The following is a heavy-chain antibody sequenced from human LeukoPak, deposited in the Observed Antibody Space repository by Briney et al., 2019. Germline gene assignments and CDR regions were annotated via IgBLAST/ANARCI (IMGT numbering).Heavy chain of an antibody. V-gene: IGHV3-23*01. Sequence: GGSLRLSCAASGFTFSSYAMSWVRQAPGKGLEWVSAISGSGGSTYYADSVKGRFTISRDNTKNTLYLQMNSLRAEDTAVYYCATGGSGWYPYYFDYWGQGTLVTVSS. CDR2: ISGSGGST. CDR1: GFTFSSYA. D-gene: IGHD6-19*01. J-gene: IGHJ4*02. CDR3: ATGGSGWYPYYFDY.